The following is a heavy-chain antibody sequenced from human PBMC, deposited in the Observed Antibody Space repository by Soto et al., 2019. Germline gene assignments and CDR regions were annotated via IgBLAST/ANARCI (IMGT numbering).Heavy chain of an antibody. CDR2: ISAYNGNT. Sequence: QVQLVQSGAEVKKPGASVKVSCKAPGYTFTNFGISWVRQAPGQGLEWMGWISAYNGNTNYAQNSQGRVAMTTDTSTSTAYMALRRLRSHDTDVYYCVRGGTPIDYWGQGTLVTVSS. D-gene: IGHD3-16*01. V-gene: IGHV1-18*01. J-gene: IGHJ4*02. CDR3: VRGGTPIDY. CDR1: GYTFTNFG.